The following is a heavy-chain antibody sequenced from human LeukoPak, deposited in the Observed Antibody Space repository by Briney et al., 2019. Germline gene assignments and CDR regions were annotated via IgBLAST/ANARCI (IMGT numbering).Heavy chain of an antibody. Sequence: ASVKVSCKASGYTFTSCGISWVRQAPGQGLEWMGWVSAYNGNTNYAQKLQGRVTMTTDTSTSTAYMELRSLRSDDTAVYYCATDRVVATTLEAVIDAFDIWGQGTMVTVSS. CDR3: ATDRVVATTLEAVIDAFDI. J-gene: IGHJ3*02. CDR1: GYTFTSCG. V-gene: IGHV1-18*04. D-gene: IGHD5-12*01. CDR2: VSAYNGNT.